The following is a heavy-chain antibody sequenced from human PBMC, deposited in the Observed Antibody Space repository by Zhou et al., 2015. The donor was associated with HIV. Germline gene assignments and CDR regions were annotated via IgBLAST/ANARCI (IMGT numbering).Heavy chain of an antibody. CDR1: GGTFTSFA. CDR3: ARATGYGSSPDRYYFDF. D-gene: IGHD6-6*01. Sequence: QVQLVQSGAEMKKPGSSVKVSCRASGGTFTSFAISWVRQAPGQGLEWMGGIVPVFRRANYAQRFQGRVTITADESTSTAYMSLSSLRSEDTAVYYCARATGYGSSPDRYYFDFWGQGTLVTVSS. J-gene: IGHJ4*02. CDR2: IVPVFRRA. V-gene: IGHV1-69*01.